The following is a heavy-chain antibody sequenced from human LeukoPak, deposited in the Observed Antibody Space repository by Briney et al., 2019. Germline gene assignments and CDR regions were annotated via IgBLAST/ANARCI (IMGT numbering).Heavy chain of an antibody. CDR2: IGASGGTT. V-gene: IGHV3-23*01. D-gene: IGHD2-21*02. CDR3: AREVSVPSGGACGGACYWARPFDY. CDR1: RFTFSTYA. J-gene: IGHJ4*02. Sequence: GGSLRLSCSASRFTFSTYAMSWVRLAPGKGLEWVSAIGASGGTTFYADSVKGRFTISRDNSKNTLFLQMNSLRAEDTAVYYCAREVSVPSGGACGGACYWARPFDYWGQGTLVTVSS.